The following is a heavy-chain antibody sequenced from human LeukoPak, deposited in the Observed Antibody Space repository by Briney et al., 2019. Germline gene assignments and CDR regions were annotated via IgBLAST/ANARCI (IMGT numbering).Heavy chain of an antibody. V-gene: IGHV3-30*03. CDR3: ASRGYTYGPIDY. Sequence: GGSPRLSCAASGFTFSTYGMHWVRQAPGKGLEWVAVISYDGSNKYYADSVKGRFTISRDNSKNTLYLQMNSLRADDTAVYYCASRGYTYGPIDYWGQGTLVTVSS. J-gene: IGHJ4*02. CDR2: ISYDGSNK. CDR1: GFTFSTYG. D-gene: IGHD5-18*01.